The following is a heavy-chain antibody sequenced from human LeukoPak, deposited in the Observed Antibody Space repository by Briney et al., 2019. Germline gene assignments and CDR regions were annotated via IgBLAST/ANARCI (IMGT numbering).Heavy chain of an antibody. J-gene: IGHJ4*02. CDR2: IYPGDSDA. D-gene: IGHD3-22*01. Sequence: GESLKISCKGSGYSFTSYWIGWVRQMPGKGLEWMGIIYPGDSDARYSPSFQGQVTISADKSISTAYLQWSSLKASDTAMYYSARRGYYYDSSGLWTYYFDYWGQGTLVTVSS. V-gene: IGHV5-51*01. CDR3: ARRGYYYDSSGLWTYYFDY. CDR1: GYSFTSYW.